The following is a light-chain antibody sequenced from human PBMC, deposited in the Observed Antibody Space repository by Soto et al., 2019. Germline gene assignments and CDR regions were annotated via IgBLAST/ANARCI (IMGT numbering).Light chain of an antibody. V-gene: IGKV3-15*01. CDR1: ESLEGR. CDR3: QQYIDYPPLT. Sequence: IVMTQSPATLSASPGERATLSCTASESLEGRLAWYQQKPGQAPRLLIHSTSTRATGVPARFSGSGSGREFTLTIISLQSEDCAVYYCQQYIDYPPLTFGGGTKVEIK. J-gene: IGKJ4*01. CDR2: STS.